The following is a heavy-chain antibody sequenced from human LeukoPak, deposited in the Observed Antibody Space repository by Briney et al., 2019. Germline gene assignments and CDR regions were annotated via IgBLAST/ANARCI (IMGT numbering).Heavy chain of an antibody. CDR1: GGSINNYY. CDR2: INYSGRT. CDR3: ARRGAYYYGSGSSPVDY. J-gene: IGHJ4*02. V-gene: IGHV4-59*08. Sequence: PSETLSLTCTVSGGSINNYYWSWIRQPPAKGLEWLAYINYSGRTNYNPSLRSRLTISVDTSKNQFSLNLNSVTAADTAVYYCARRGAYYYGSGSSPVDYWGQGTLVTVSS. D-gene: IGHD3-10*01.